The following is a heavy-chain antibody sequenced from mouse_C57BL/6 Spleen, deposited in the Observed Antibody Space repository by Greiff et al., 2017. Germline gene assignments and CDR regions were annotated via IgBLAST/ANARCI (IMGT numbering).Heavy chain of an antibody. Sequence: EVQLVESGGGLVKPGGSLKLSCAASGFTFSDYGMHWVRQAPEKGLEWVAYISSGISTIYYADTVKGRFTISRDNAKTTLFLQMTSLGSEDTAMYYCPGRGDYDDGLDAMDYWGQGTSVTVSS. J-gene: IGHJ4*01. D-gene: IGHD2-4*01. CDR3: PGRGDYDDGLDAMDY. CDR1: GFTFSDYG. V-gene: IGHV5-17*01. CDR2: ISSGISTI.